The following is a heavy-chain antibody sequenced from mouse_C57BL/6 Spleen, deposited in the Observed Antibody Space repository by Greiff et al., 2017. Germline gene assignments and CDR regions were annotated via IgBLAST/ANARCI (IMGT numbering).Heavy chain of an antibody. CDR2: IDPETGGT. CDR3: RGCARLVGRWYFDV. CDR1: GYTFTDYE. V-gene: IGHV1-15*01. J-gene: IGHJ1*03. D-gene: IGHD3-3*01. Sequence: VQLQQSGAELVRPGASVTLSCKASGYTFTDYEMHWVKQTPVHGLEWIGAIDPETGGTAYNQKFKGKAILTADTSSSTAYMELRSLASEDSDVYDCRGCARLVGRWYFDVWGTGTTVTVSS.